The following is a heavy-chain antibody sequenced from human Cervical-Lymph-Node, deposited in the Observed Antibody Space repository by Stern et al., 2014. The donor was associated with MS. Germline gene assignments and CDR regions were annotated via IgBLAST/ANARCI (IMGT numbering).Heavy chain of an antibody. CDR3: ARGLLGSENAFDI. V-gene: IGHV1-18*01. CDR1: GYTFTSYG. Sequence: VQLVVSGAVVLKPGASVEGACKVSGYTFTSYGISFGRQGSGQWLAWKGWISAYKVNTNYAQKLQVSVPMTTDPSTSTAYMELRSLRSDDTAVYYCARGLLGSENAFDIWGQGTMVTVSS. D-gene: IGHD2-15*01. CDR2: ISAYKVNT. J-gene: IGHJ3*02.